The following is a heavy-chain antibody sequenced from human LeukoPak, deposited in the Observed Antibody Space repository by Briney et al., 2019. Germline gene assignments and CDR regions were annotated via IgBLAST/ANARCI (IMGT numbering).Heavy chain of an antibody. V-gene: IGHV3-23*01. J-gene: IGHJ4*02. CDR3: AKDLVVGALDY. CDR1: GFTFSSYA. Sequence: GGSLRLSCAASGFTFSSYAMTWIRQAPGKGLEWGSSISGSGGSTYYADSVKGRFTISRDNSRNMLFLQMNSLRADDTAVYYCAKDLVVGALDYWGQGTLVTVSS. D-gene: IGHD1-26*01. CDR2: ISGSGGST.